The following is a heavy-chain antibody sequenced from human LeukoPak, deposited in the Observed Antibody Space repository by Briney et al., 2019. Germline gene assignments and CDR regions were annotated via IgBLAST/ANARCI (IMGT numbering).Heavy chain of an antibody. J-gene: IGHJ4*02. Sequence: GGSLRLSCAASGFTFSSYGMHWVRQAPGKGREWVAFIRYDGSNKYYADSVKGRFTISRDNSKNTLYLQMNSLRAEDTAVYYCAKDPWDGPTLGYWGQGTLVTVSS. CDR2: IRYDGSNK. D-gene: IGHD3-16*01. CDR1: GFTFSSYG. V-gene: IGHV3-30*02. CDR3: AKDPWDGPTLGY.